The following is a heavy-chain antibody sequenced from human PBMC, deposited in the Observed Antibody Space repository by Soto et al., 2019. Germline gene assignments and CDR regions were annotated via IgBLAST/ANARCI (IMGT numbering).Heavy chain of an antibody. V-gene: IGHV3-23*01. D-gene: IGHD6-25*01. Sequence: EVQLLESGGGLVQPGRSLRLSCAASGFTFSNYAMSWVRQAPGQGLDWVSAISGSGGTTYYADSVKGRFTISRDNSKNTLFRQMNSLRAEDAAVYYCAKFFVETGSNSGWPGSFHYGGQGTLVTVSS. CDR1: GFTFSNYA. J-gene: IGHJ4*02. CDR3: AKFFVETGSNSGWPGSFHY. CDR2: ISGSGGTT.